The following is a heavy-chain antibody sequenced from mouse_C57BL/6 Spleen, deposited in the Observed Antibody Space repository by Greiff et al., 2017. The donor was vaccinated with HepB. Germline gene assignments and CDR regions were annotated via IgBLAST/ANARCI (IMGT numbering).Heavy chain of an antibody. Sequence: VQLQQSGAELVRPGASVTLSCKASGYTFTDYEMHWVKQTPVHGLEWIGAIDPETGGTAYNQKFKGKAILTADKSSSTAYMELRSLTSEDSAVYYCTKTRITVFDYWGQDTTLTVSS. D-gene: IGHD2-4*01. CDR3: TKTRITVFDY. CDR1: GYTFTDYE. V-gene: IGHV1-15*01. J-gene: IGHJ2*01. CDR2: IDPETGGT.